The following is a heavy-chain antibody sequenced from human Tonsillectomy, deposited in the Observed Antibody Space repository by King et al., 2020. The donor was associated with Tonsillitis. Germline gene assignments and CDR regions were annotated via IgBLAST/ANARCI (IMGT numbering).Heavy chain of an antibody. CDR1: GYIFDNYG. D-gene: IGHD2-2*01. V-gene: IGHV1-18*01. J-gene: IGHJ4*02. Sequence: VQLVQSGTEVKKPGASVKVSCKASGYIFDNYGISWVRQAPGQGLEWMGWISTYIGDTNYAQKFQGRVTMTTDKSTSNAYMELRSLRSDDTAVYFCARDRDIVGFPAAGFDFWGQGTLVTVSS. CDR3: ARDRDIVGFPAAGFDF. CDR2: ISTYIGDT.